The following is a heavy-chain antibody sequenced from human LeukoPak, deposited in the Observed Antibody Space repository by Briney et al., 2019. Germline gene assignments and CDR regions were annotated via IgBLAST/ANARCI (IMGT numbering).Heavy chain of an antibody. CDR2: ISAYNGNT. V-gene: IGHV1-18*01. J-gene: IGHJ3*02. CDR3: ARGSVAGTSGGAFDI. CDR1: GYTFTSYG. Sequence: ALVKVSCKASGYTFTSYGISWVRQAPGQGLEWMGWISAYNGNTNYAQKLQGRVTMTTDTSTSTAYMELRSLRSDDTAVYYCARGSVAGTSGGAFDIWGQGTMVTVSS. D-gene: IGHD6-19*01.